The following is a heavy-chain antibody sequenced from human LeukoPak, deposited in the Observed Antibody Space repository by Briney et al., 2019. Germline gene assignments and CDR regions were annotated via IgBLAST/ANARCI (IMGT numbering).Heavy chain of an antibody. CDR3: AREVGLGYFDL. Sequence: SETLSLTCAVSGYSISSGYYWGWIRQPPGKGLEWIGSIYHSGSTYYNPSLKSRVTISVDTSKNQFSLKLSSVTAADTAVYYCAREVGLGYFDLWGRGTLVTVSS. D-gene: IGHD2-15*01. V-gene: IGHV4-38-2*01. J-gene: IGHJ2*01. CDR2: IYHSGST. CDR1: GYSISSGYY.